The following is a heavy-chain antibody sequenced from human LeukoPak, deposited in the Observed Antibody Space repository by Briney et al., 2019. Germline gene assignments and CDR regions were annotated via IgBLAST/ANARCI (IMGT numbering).Heavy chain of an antibody. D-gene: IGHD6-19*01. CDR2: ISYDGRNK. Sequence: PGGSLRLSCEASGFTFSAYAMTWVRQAPGKGLEWVAVISYDGRNKYFADSVKGRLTISRDNSKNTVYLEMSSLRDEDTAVYYCAKDKRGSSGWYDHWGQGTLVIVSS. CDR3: AKDKRGSSGWYDH. J-gene: IGHJ5*02. CDR1: GFTFSAYA. V-gene: IGHV3-30*18.